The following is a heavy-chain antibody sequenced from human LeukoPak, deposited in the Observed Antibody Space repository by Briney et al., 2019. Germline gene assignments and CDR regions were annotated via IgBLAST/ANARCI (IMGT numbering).Heavy chain of an antibody. CDR1: GGSISSYY. J-gene: IGHJ5*02. D-gene: IGHD3-16*02. V-gene: IGHV4-59*08. Sequence: PSETLSLTCTVSGGSISSYYWSWIRQPPGKGLEWIGYIYYSGSTNYNPSLKSRVTISVDMSKNQFSLKLSSVTAADTAVYYCARHIDSNWFDPWGQGTLVTVSS. CDR3: ARHIDSNWFDP. CDR2: IYYSGST.